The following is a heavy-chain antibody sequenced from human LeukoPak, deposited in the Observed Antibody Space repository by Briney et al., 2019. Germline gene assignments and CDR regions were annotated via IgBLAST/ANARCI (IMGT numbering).Heavy chain of an antibody. V-gene: IGHV3-30*02. D-gene: IGHD3-10*01. J-gene: IGHJ5*02. CDR3: AKDFRAKSGSGSYGWFDP. Sequence: GGSLRLSCAVSGFTFSKCGMHWVRQAPGKGLEWVAFIRNDGRNKYYGDSVKGRLTISRDNSKNTLYLQMNSLRADDTAVYYCAKDFRAKSGSGSYGWFDPWGQGTLVTVSS. CDR2: IRNDGRNK. CDR1: GFTFSKCG.